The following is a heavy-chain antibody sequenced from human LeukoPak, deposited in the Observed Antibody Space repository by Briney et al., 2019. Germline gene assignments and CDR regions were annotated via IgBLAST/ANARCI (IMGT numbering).Heavy chain of an antibody. Sequence: SGGSLRLSCAASGFTFSSYSMNWVRQAPGKGLEWVSSISSSSYIYYADSVKGRFTISRDNAKNSLYLQMNSLRAEDTAAYYCAREYCSGGSCVIDYWGQGTLVTVSS. V-gene: IGHV3-21*01. D-gene: IGHD2-15*01. CDR3: AREYCSGGSCVIDY. CDR2: ISSSSYI. CDR1: GFTFSSYS. J-gene: IGHJ4*02.